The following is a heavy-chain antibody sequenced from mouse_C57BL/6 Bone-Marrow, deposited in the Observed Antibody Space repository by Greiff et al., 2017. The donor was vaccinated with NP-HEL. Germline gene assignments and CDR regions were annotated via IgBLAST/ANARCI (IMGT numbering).Heavy chain of an antibody. J-gene: IGHJ2*01. CDR1: GYTFTSYW. Sequence: QVQLQQPGAELVKPGASVKMSCKASGYTFTSYWITWVKQRPGQGLEWIGDIYPGSGSTNYNEKFKSKATLTVDTSSSTAYMQLSSLTSEDSAVYDCARTGVVATGRYFDYWGQGTTLTVSS. V-gene: IGHV1-55*01. D-gene: IGHD1-1*01. CDR3: ARTGVVATGRYFDY. CDR2: IYPGSGST.